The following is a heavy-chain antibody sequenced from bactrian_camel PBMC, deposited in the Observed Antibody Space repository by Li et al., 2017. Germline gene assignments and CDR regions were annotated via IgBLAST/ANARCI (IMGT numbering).Heavy chain of an antibody. Sequence: HVQLVESGGGSVQAGGSLRLSCLASGYTVSSNCIGWFRRAPGKEREGVAYIYAGGGVTYYADSVKGRFTISRDDAAKTLHLQMNSLTVEDTAMYYCATHVAWPAYGGRCDPTHNEYRGQGTQVTVS. V-gene: IGHV3S6*01. CDR2: IYAGGGVT. D-gene: IGHD6*01. J-gene: IGHJ4*01. CDR3: ATHVAWPAYGGRCDPTHNEY. CDR1: GYTVSSNC.